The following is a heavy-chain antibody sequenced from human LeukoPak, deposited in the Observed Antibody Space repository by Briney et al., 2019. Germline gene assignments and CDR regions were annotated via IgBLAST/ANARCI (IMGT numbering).Heavy chain of an antibody. CDR2: INPSGGST. D-gene: IGHD3-9*01. Sequence: GASVKVSCKASGYTFTSYYMHWVRQAPGQGLEWMGIINPSGGSTSYAQKFQGRVTMTRDTSTSTVYMELSSLRSEDTAVYYCARAEGYFDWLLPFDHWGQGTLVTVSS. CDR1: GYTFTSYY. CDR3: ARAEGYFDWLLPFDH. V-gene: IGHV1-46*01. J-gene: IGHJ5*02.